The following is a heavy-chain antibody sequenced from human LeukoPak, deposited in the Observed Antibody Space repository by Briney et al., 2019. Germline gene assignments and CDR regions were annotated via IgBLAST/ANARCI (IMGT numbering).Heavy chain of an antibody. CDR2: ISYDGSNK. V-gene: IGHV3-30*03. Sequence: GGSLRLSCAASGCTFSSYGMHWVRQAPGKGLEWVAVISYDGSNKYYADSVKGRFTISRDNSKNTLYLQMNSLRAEDTAVYYCACLTGGGYYGSGSFDYWGQGTLVTVSS. D-gene: IGHD3-10*01. CDR3: ACLTGGGYYGSGSFDY. J-gene: IGHJ4*02. CDR1: GCTFSSYG.